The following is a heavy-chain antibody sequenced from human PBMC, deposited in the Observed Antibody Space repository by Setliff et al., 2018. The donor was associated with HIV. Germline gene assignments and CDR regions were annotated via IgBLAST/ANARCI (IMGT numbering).Heavy chain of an antibody. CDR3: AKDHATSSWFTALLDY. CDR2: ISSSGNSI. J-gene: IGHJ4*02. D-gene: IGHD6-13*01. CDR1: GFTFSSYE. V-gene: IGHV3-48*03. Sequence: GGSLRLSCAASGFTFSSYEMNWVRQAPGKGLEWISYISSSGNSIYYAESVKGRFTISRDNSKNTLYLQMNSLRAEDTAVYYCAKDHATSSWFTALLDYWGQGALVTVSS.